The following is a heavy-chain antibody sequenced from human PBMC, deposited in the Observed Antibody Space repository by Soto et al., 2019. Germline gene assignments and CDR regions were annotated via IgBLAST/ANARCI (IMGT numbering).Heavy chain of an antibody. V-gene: IGHV3-48*01. D-gene: IGHD1-7*01. CDR2: ISSSSSTI. CDR3: ARDGSVELRDKFYYYYMDV. J-gene: IGHJ6*03. Sequence: GGSLRLSCAASGFTFSSYSMNWVRQAPGKGLERVSYISSSSSTIYYADSVKGRFTISRDNAKNSLYLQMNSLRAEDTAVYYCARDGSVELRDKFYYYYMDVWGKGTTVTVSS. CDR1: GFTFSSYS.